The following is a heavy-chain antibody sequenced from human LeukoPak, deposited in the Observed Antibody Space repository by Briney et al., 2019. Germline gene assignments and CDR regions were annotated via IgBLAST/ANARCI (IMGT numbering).Heavy chain of an antibody. CDR2: ISAYNGNT. Sequence: GASVNVSCKASGYTFTSYGISWVRQAPGQGLEWMGWISAYNGNTNYAQKLQGRVTMTTDTSTSTAYMELRSLRSDDTAVYYCARPRSSSWTPPYYYYMDVWGKGTTVTVSS. CDR1: GYTFTSYG. D-gene: IGHD6-13*01. J-gene: IGHJ6*03. V-gene: IGHV1-18*01. CDR3: ARPRSSSWTPPYYYYMDV.